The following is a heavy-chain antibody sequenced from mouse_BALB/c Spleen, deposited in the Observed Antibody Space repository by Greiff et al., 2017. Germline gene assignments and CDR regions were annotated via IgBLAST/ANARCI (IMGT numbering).Heavy chain of an antibody. Sequence: EVMLVESGGGLVQPGGSLKLSCAASGFTFSSYTMSWVRQTPEKRLEWVAYISNGGGSTYYPDTVKGRFTISRDNAKNTLYLQMSSLKSEDTAMYYWARLDYGSSYEFAYWGQGTLVTVSA. CDR1: GFTFSSYT. D-gene: IGHD1-1*01. CDR3: ARLDYGSSYEFAY. CDR2: ISNGGGST. J-gene: IGHJ3*01. V-gene: IGHV5-12-2*01.